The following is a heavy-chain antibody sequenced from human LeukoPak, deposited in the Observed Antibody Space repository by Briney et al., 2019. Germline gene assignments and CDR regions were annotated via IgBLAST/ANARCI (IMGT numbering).Heavy chain of an antibody. CDR3: ARESQWVPNSGLGY. CDR1: GFTFSSYW. D-gene: IGHD1-26*01. Sequence: TGGSLRLSCAASGFTFSSYWMHWVRQAPGKGLVWVSRINSDGSSTSYADSVKGRFTISRDNSKNTLYLQMNSLRAEDTAVYYCARESQWVPNSGLGYWGQGTLVTVSS. J-gene: IGHJ4*02. V-gene: IGHV3-74*01. CDR2: INSDGSST.